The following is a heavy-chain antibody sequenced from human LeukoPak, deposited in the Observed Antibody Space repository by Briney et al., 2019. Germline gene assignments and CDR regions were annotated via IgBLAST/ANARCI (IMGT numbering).Heavy chain of an antibody. CDR1: GGSISSGGYY. Sequence: PSQTLSLTCTVSGGSISSGGYYWSWIRQPPGKGLEWIGEINHSGSTNYNPSLKSRVTISVDTSKNQFSLKLSSVTAADTAVYYCARVWYYYGMDVWGQGTTVTVSS. CDR2: INHSGST. D-gene: IGHD3-16*01. CDR3: ARVWYYYGMDV. J-gene: IGHJ6*02. V-gene: IGHV4-30-2*01.